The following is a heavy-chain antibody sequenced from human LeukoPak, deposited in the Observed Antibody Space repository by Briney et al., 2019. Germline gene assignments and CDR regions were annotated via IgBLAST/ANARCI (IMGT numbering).Heavy chain of an antibody. CDR2: ISSSSRTI. D-gene: IGHD2-8*02. V-gene: IGHV3-48*02. Sequence: GGSLRLSCAVSGFTFSSYNMNWVRQAPGKGLEWVSHISSSSRTIYYADSVKGRFTISRDNAKNSLYLQMNNLRDEDTAVYYCAREGVPGGFDIWGRGTMVTVSS. CDR3: AREGVPGGFDI. CDR1: GFTFSSYN. J-gene: IGHJ3*02.